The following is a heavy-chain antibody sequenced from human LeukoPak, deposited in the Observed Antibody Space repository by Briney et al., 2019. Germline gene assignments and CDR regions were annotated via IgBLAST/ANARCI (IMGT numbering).Heavy chain of an antibody. V-gene: IGHV1-69*13. D-gene: IGHD5-12*01. CDR3: ATGWLRSRAYDY. CDR2: IIPIFGTA. CDR1: GGTFISYA. J-gene: IGHJ4*02. Sequence: ASVKVSCKASGGTFISYAISWVRQAPGQVLEWMGGIIPIFGTANYAQKFQGRVAITADESTSTAYMELSSLRSEDTAVYYCATGWLRSRAYDYWGQGTLVTVSS.